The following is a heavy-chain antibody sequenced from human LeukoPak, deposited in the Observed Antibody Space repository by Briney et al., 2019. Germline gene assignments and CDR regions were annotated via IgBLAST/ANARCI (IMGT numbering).Heavy chain of an antibody. CDR1: GFTFSSYA. D-gene: IGHD1-1*01. CDR2: ISGSGGST. Sequence: GGSLRLSCAASGFTFSSYAMSWVRQAPGKGLKWVSAISGSGGSTYYVDSVKGRFTISRDNSKNTLYLQMNSLRAEDTAVYYCAKDADSINWHNWFDPWGQGTLVTVSS. CDR3: AKDADSINWHNWFDP. J-gene: IGHJ5*02. V-gene: IGHV3-23*01.